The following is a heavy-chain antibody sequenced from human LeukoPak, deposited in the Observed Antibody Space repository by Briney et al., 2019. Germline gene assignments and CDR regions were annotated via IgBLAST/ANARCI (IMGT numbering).Heavy chain of an antibody. CDR3: ASGRSSGYYWFDY. CDR1: GFTFSSYG. V-gene: IGHV3-30*02. D-gene: IGHD3-22*01. J-gene: IGHJ4*02. CDR2: IRYDGSRK. Sequence: PGGSLRLSCAASGFTFSSYGMHWVRQAPGKGLEWVAFIRYDGSRKYYADSVKGRFTISRDNSKNTLYLQMNSLRAEDTAVYSCASGRSSGYYWFDYWGQGTLVTVSS.